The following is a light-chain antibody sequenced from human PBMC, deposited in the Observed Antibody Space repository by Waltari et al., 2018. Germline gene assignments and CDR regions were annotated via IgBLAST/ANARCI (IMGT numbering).Light chain of an antibody. CDR3: CSYAGGSTPWV. V-gene: IGLV2-23*02. CDR2: EVN. Sequence: QSALTQPASVSGSPGQSITISCTGTSSDVGSYNLVSWYQQYPGKAPKLMLYEVNKRPSGVSHRFSGSKSGNTASLTISGLQAEDEADYYCCSYAGGSTPWVFGGGTKLTVL. J-gene: IGLJ3*02. CDR1: SSDVGSYNL.